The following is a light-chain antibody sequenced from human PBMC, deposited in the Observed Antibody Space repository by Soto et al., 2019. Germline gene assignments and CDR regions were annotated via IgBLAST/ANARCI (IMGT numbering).Light chain of an antibody. Sequence: QSALTQPASLSVSPGQSITISCTGTSSDVGGYNYVSWYQQHPGKAPKLMIYDVSNRPSGVSNRFSGSKSGNTASLTISGLQAEDEADYYCSSYTSSSTPWVFGTGTKVTVL. CDR3: SSYTSSSTPWV. CDR2: DVS. J-gene: IGLJ1*01. V-gene: IGLV2-14*01. CDR1: SSDVGGYNY.